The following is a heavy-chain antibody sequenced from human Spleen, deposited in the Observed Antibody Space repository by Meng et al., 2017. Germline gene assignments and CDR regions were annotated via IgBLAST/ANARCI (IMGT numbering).Heavy chain of an antibody. CDR2: IYHSGST. V-gene: IGHV4-4*02. Sequence: QVQLQESGPGLVKPSGTLSLTCAFSGGSIISNNWWSWVRQSPGKGLEWIGEIYHSGSTIYNPSLKSRVTISVDKSQNQISLKLTSVTAADTAVYYCARISAATVMGWFDPWGQGILVTVSS. J-gene: IGHJ5*02. CDR3: ARISAATVMGWFDP. D-gene: IGHD6-13*01. CDR1: GGSIISNNW.